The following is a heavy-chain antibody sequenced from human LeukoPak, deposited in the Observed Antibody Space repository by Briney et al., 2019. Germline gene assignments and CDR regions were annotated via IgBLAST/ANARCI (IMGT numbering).Heavy chain of an antibody. CDR3: AKTHYDLLDV. D-gene: IGHD5-12*01. V-gene: IGHV3-23*01. CDR1: GFSFSTSP. Sequence: GGSLRLSCAASGFSFSTSPMSWVRQLPGKGLEWVSAMNNGPGATFYRDSVRGRFTISRDDSKSTLYLQMNSLRAEDTGTYYCAKTHYDLLDVWGQGTTVTVSS. J-gene: IGHJ6*02. CDR2: MNNGPGAT.